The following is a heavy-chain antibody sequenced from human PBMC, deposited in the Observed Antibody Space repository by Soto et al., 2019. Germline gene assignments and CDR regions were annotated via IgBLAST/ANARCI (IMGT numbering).Heavy chain of an antibody. CDR3: ARVTTLVTGFDY. J-gene: IGHJ4*02. V-gene: IGHV4-59*01. Sequence: QVQLQESGPGLVKPSETLSLTCTVSGGSISSYYWGWIRQPPGKGLEWIGCIYYTGSTNYSPSLKSRVTISVDTSKNQFSLKLSSVTAPDTAVYYCARVTTLVTGFDYWGQGTLVTVSS. CDR1: GGSISSYY. CDR2: IYYTGST. D-gene: IGHD1-1*01.